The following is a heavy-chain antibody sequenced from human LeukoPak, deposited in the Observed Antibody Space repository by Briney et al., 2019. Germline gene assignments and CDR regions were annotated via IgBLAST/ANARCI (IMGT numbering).Heavy chain of an antibody. V-gene: IGHV3-7*01. D-gene: IGHD4-11*01. CDR1: GFTFSSYW. Sequence: GGSLRLSCAASGFTFSSYWMSWVRQAPGKGLEWVANIKQDGSEKYYVDSVKGRFTISRDNAKNSLHLQMNSLRAEDTAVYYCARDLFPSTTAYFDYWGQGTLVTVSS. J-gene: IGHJ4*02. CDR2: IKQDGSEK. CDR3: ARDLFPSTTAYFDY.